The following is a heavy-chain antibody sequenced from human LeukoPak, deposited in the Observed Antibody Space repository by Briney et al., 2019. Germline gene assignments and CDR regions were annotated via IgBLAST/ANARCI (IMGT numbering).Heavy chain of an antibody. CDR1: XFTFSDYY. J-gene: IGHJ6*02. Sequence: GSLRLXXAASXFTFSDYYMSWIRQAPGKGLEWVSYISSSGSTIYYADSVKGRFTISRDNAKNSLYLQMNSLRAEDTAVYYCARGRDSSGYYYSYYYYGMDVWGQGTTVTVSS. CDR3: ARGRDSSGYYYSYYYYGMDV. V-gene: IGHV3-11*01. CDR2: ISSSGSTI. D-gene: IGHD3-22*01.